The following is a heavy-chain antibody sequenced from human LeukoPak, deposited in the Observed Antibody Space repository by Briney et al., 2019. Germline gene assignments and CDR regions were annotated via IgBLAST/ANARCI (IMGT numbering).Heavy chain of an antibody. Sequence: GSSVKVSCKASGGTFSKYALSWVRQAPRQGLEWMGAIIPFLDTSNYPPKFQDRVTITTDESTSTAYMDLSSLRSDDTAVYYCARAQAGNYDWPLDLWGQGTLVTVSS. CDR2: IIPFLDTS. CDR1: GGTFSKYA. V-gene: IGHV1-69*05. CDR3: ARAQAGNYDWPLDL. J-gene: IGHJ5*02. D-gene: IGHD5-12*01.